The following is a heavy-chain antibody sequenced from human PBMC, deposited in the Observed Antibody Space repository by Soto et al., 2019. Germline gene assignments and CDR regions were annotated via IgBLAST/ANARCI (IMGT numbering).Heavy chain of an antibody. CDR3: ARRHDLGGFDI. Sequence: QITLKESGPTLVKPTQTLTLTCTFSGFSLNTRAVGVGWIRQPPGKALEWLALINWNDDERYSPSLKDRRTITKDTSRNHVVLTMTNVDPVDTATYYCARRHDLGGFDIWGQGTTVTVSS. V-gene: IGHV2-5*01. D-gene: IGHD2-15*01. CDR1: GFSLNTRAVG. J-gene: IGHJ3*02. CDR2: INWNDDE.